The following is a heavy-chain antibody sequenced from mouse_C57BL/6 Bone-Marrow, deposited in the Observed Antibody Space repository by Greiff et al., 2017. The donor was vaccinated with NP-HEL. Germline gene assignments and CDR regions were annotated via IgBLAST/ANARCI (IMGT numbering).Heavy chain of an antibody. Sequence: EVQLQQSGPVLVKPGASVKMSCKASGYTFTDYYMNWVKQSHGKSLEWIGVINPYNGGTSYNQKFKGKATLTVDKSSSTAYMELNSLTSEDSAVYYCARYDDYDGLYAMDYWGQGTSVTVSS. J-gene: IGHJ4*01. CDR2: INPYNGGT. D-gene: IGHD2-4*01. CDR3: ARYDDYDGLYAMDY. CDR1: GYTFTDYY. V-gene: IGHV1-19*01.